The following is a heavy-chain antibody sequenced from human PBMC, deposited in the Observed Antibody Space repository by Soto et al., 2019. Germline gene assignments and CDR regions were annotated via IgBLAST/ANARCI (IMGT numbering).Heavy chain of an antibody. CDR1: GYPFTTFW. CDR2: IDPRDSYV. J-gene: IGHJ5*02. Sequence: GESLKISCTGFGYPFTTFWISWVRQMPGKGLEWMGRIDPRDSYVNYSPSFQGHVTISVDKSINTAYLQWGSLKASDTAMYYCARFYCTTSTCDSWFDPWGQGTLVTVS. CDR3: ARFYCTTSTCDSWFDP. D-gene: IGHD2-2*01. V-gene: IGHV5-10-1*01.